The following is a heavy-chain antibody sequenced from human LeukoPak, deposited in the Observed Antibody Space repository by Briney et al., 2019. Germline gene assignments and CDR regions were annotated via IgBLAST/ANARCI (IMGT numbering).Heavy chain of an antibody. Sequence: ASVKVSCKASDYTFTSYGISWVRHSPGQGLEWMGWISAYTANTNYAQKVQGRVTMTTDTSTSTAYMELRSLRSDDTAVYYCARGQSGDFGHPFGFDYWGQGTLVTVSS. J-gene: IGHJ4*02. V-gene: IGHV1-18*01. CDR2: ISAYTANT. CDR1: DYTFTSYG. CDR3: ARGQSGDFGHPFGFDY. D-gene: IGHD4-17*01.